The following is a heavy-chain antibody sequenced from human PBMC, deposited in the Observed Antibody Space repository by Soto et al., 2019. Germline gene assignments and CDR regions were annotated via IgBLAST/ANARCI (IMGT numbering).Heavy chain of an antibody. D-gene: IGHD2-21*01. CDR1: GFTFVSYW. Sequence: EVQLVESGGGLVQPGGSRRLSFAASGFTFVSYWMSGVGQAPGKGLEWVANIKQDGSEKYYVDSVKGRFTISRDNAKNSLYLQMNSLRAEDTAVYYCARDRGVKVYWGQGTLVTVSS. CDR2: IKQDGSEK. J-gene: IGHJ4*02. CDR3: ARDRGVKVY. V-gene: IGHV3-7*05.